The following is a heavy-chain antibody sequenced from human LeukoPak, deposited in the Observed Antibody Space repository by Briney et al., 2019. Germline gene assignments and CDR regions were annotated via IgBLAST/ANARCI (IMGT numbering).Heavy chain of an antibody. Sequence: PGGSLRLSCAASGFTFSSYSMNWVRQAPGKGLEWVAITSYDESEKYYVDSVKGRFTISRDNSKNTLYLQMNSLRAEDTAVYYCARGDWGGYYYYYYYMDVWGKGTTVTVSS. CDR1: GFTFSSYS. CDR2: TSYDESEK. J-gene: IGHJ6*03. V-gene: IGHV3-30*03. CDR3: ARGDWGGYYYYYYYMDV. D-gene: IGHD3-3*01.